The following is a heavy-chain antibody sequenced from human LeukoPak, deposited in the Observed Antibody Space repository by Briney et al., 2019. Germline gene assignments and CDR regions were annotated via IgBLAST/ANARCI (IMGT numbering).Heavy chain of an antibody. J-gene: IGHJ4*02. CDR3: VRDLELVYYDTSAYEY. Sequence: GTSLRLSCAASGFTFSAYWMHWVRQVPGKGLEWVSRINNDGSSTTYADSVKGRFTISRDNAKNTLFLQMNSLRAEDTAVYYCVRDLELVYYDTSAYEYWGQGNLVTVSS. CDR2: INNDGSST. V-gene: IGHV3-74*01. D-gene: IGHD3-22*01. CDR1: GFTFSAYW.